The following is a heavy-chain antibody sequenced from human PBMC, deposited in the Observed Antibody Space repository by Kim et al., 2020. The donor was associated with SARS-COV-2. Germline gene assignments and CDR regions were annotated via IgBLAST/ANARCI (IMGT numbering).Heavy chain of an antibody. V-gene: IGHV3-48*02. J-gene: IGHJ4*02. Sequence: TITYDDSVKDRFTISRDDAKNYLYLQMNSLRDEDTAVYYCARSTGHLDYWGQGTLVTVSS. CDR3: ARSTGHLDY. CDR2: TI.